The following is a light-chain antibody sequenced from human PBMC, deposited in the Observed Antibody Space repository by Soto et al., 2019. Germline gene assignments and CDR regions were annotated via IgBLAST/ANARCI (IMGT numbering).Light chain of an antibody. Sequence: IVLTQSPATLSLSPGERATLSCRASQTVSRYLAWYQQKPGQPPRLVIYDASSRATGIPDRFSGSGSGTEVTLTITSRQPDDFAADYCQQYNSYFRTFGHGTKVDI. CDR2: DAS. CDR1: QTVSRY. CDR3: QQYNSYFRT. J-gene: IGKJ1*01. V-gene: IGKV3-11*01.